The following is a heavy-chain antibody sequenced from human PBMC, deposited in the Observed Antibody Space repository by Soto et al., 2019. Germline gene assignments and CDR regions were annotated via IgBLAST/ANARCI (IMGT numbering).Heavy chain of an antibody. V-gene: IGHV3-7*01. CDR3: AKRTYYDFWSGPCYYGMDV. J-gene: IGHJ6*02. CDR1: GFTFSSYW. Sequence: LRLSCAASGFTFSSYWMSWVRQAPGKGLEWVANIKQDGSEKYYVDSVKGRFTISRDNAKNSLYLQMNSLRAEDTAVYYCAKRTYYDFWSGPCYYGMDVWGQGTTVTVSS. D-gene: IGHD3-3*01. CDR2: IKQDGSEK.